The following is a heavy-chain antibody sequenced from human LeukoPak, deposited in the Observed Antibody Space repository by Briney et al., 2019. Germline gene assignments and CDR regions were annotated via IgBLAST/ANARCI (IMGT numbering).Heavy chain of an antibody. D-gene: IGHD1-26*01. J-gene: IGHJ4*02. V-gene: IGHV1-2*02. CDR2: INPNSGGT. Sequence: ASVKVSCKASGYTFTGYYMHWVRQAPGQGLEWMGWINPNSGGTNYAQKFQGRVTMTRDTSISTAYMELSRLRSDDTAVYYCARLGDMGAFLHDYWGQGTLVTVSS. CDR1: GYTFTGYY. CDR3: ARLGDMGAFLHDY.